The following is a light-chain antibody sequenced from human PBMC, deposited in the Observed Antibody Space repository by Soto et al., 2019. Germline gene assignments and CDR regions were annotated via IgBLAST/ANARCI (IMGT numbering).Light chain of an antibody. CDR3: RTFTSSSTYV. J-gene: IGLJ1*01. Sequence: SLLTQSPSVSESLGHAVALSWSRTNNVVGSYNRVAWYQQSPGTAPKLMIYQVSNRPSGVPDRFSRSKSSNTASLTISGLQAEDEAHYFCRTFTSSSTYVFGTGTKVTVL. CDR2: QVS. V-gene: IGLV2-18*02. CDR1: NNVVGSYNR.